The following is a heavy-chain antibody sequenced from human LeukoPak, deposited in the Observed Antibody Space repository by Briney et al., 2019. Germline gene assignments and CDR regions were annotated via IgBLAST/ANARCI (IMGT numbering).Heavy chain of an antibody. CDR2: IYTSGST. J-gene: IGHJ3*02. Sequence: SETLSLTCSVSGYSISSGYYWGWIRQPAEKGLEWIGRIYTSGSTNYNPSLKSRVTISVDTSKNQFSLKLSSVTAADTAVYYCARTQGYFDWLTAFDIWGQGTMVTVSS. CDR1: GYSISSGYY. D-gene: IGHD3-9*01. V-gene: IGHV4-61*02. CDR3: ARTQGYFDWLTAFDI.